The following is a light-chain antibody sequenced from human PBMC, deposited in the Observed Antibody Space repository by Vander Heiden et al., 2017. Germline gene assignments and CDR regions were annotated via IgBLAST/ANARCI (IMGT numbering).Light chain of an antibody. CDR2: VGTGGSVG. CDR1: SGYSNYK. J-gene: IGLJ1*01. V-gene: IGLV9-49*01. Sequence: QPVLTQPPSASASLGASVTLTCTLSSGYSNYKVDWYQQRPGKGPRFVMRVGTGGSVGSKGDGIPDRFSVLGSGLNRYLTIKNIQEEDESDYHCGADHGSGSNFVYVLGTGTKV. CDR3: GADHGSGSNFVYV.